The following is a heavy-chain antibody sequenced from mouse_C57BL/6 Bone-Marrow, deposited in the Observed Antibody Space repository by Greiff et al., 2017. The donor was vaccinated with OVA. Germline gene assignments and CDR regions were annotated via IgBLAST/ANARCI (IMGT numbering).Heavy chain of an antibody. Sequence: VQLQQSGAELVKPGASVKMSCKASGYTFTSYWITWVKQRPGQGLEWIGDIYPGSGSTNYNEKFKSKATLTVDTSSSTAYMQLSSLTSEDSAVYYCARTGYSNYEGTSYYAMDYWGQGTSVTVSS. CDR1: GYTFTSYW. CDR3: ARTGYSNYEGTSYYAMDY. D-gene: IGHD2-5*01. V-gene: IGHV1-55*01. J-gene: IGHJ4*01. CDR2: IYPGSGST.